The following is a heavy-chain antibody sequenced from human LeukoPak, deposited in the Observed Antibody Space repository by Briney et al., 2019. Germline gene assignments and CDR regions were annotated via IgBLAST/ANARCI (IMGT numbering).Heavy chain of an antibody. CDR2: IKSKTDGGTT. J-gene: IGHJ4*02. V-gene: IGHV3-15*01. CDR3: TTGGTDSSGERVIDY. D-gene: IGHD3-22*01. Sequence: GGSLRLSCAASGFTFSSYSMNWVRQAPGKGLEWVGRIKSKTDGGTTDYAAPVKGRFTISRDDSKNTLYLQMNSLKTEDTAAYYCTTGGTDSSGERVIDYWGQGTLVTISS. CDR1: GFTFSSYS.